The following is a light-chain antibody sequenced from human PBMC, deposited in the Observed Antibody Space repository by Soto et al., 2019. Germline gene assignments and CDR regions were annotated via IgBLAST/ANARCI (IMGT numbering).Light chain of an antibody. V-gene: IGLV2-14*03. J-gene: IGLJ2*01. CDR1: SRDVGSYNF. Sequence: QSALTQPASVSGSPGQSITISCTGTSRDVGSYNFVSWYQQHPGKAPKLMIYDVTNRPSGVSNRFSGSKSGNTASLAISGLQAEDEADYYCSSYTSSSPRVFGGGTKVTVL. CDR2: DVT. CDR3: SSYTSSSPRV.